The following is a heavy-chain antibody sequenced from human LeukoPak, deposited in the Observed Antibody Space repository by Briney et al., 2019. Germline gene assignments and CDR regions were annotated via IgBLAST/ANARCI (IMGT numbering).Heavy chain of an antibody. J-gene: IGHJ4*02. CDR3: ARGEQFLEWLFGY. V-gene: IGHV1-69*01. D-gene: IGHD3-3*01. CDR1: GGTFSSYA. Sequence: SVKVSCKASGGTFSSYAISWVRQAPGQGLEWMGGIIPIFGTANYAQKFQGRVMITADESTSTAYMELSSLRSEDTAVYYCARGEQFLEWLFGYWGQGTLVTVSS. CDR2: IIPIFGTA.